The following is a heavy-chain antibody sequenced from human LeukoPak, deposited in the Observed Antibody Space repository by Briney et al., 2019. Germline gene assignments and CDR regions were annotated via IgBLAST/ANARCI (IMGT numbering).Heavy chain of an antibody. CDR2: ISGSGGST. Sequence: GRSLRLSCAASGFTFSSYAMSWVRQAPGKGLEWVSAISGSGGSTYYADSVKGRFTISRDNSKNTLYLQMNSLRAEDTAVYYCASLYSRGNPNIDDYWGQGTLVTVSS. CDR3: ASLYSRGNPNIDDY. J-gene: IGHJ4*02. V-gene: IGHV3-23*01. CDR1: GFTFSSYA. D-gene: IGHD6-13*01.